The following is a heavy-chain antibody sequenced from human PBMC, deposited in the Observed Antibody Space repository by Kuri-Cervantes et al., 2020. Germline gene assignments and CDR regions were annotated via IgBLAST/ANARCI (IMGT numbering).Heavy chain of an antibody. J-gene: IGHJ4*02. Sequence: SGPTLVKPTQTLTLTCTFSGFSLSTSGMRVSWIRQPPGKALEWLARIDWDDDKFYSTSLKTRLTISKDTSKNLVVLTMTNVDPVDTATYYCARIRKSRTTYFDSWGQGTLVTVSS. D-gene: IGHD1-1*01. CDR3: ARIRKSRTTYFDS. V-gene: IGHV2-70D*14. CDR1: GFSLSTSGMR. CDR2: IDWDDDK.